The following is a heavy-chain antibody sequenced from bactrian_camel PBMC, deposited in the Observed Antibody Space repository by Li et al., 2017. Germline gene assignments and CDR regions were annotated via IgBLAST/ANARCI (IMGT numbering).Heavy chain of an antibody. J-gene: IGHJ6*01. D-gene: IGHD2*01. V-gene: IGHV3S6*01. CDR2: IGSFGKNA. Sequence: LVESGGGLVQPGGSLRLSCAASGFAFSTYYMNWDRQALGKGLEWVAEIGSFGKNAWYTDSVKGRFTISRDNAENTVYLQMTSLKPEDTAVYYCVRDQTAPLLTLRTAAFGYWGQGTQVTVS. CDR3: VRDQTAPLLTLRTAAFGY. CDR1: GFAFSTYY.